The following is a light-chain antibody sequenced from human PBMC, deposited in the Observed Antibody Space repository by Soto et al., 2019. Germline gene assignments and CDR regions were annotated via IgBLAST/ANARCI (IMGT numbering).Light chain of an antibody. Sequence: QSALAQPASVSGSPGQSITISCTGTSSDVGDYNYVSWYQQHPGKAPKLMIYDVSHRPSEVSNRFSGSKSGNTASLTISGLQAEDEADYYCSPYTRSSTLLFGTGTKLTVL. V-gene: IGLV2-14*03. CDR1: SSDVGDYNY. CDR2: DVS. CDR3: SPYTRSSTLL. J-gene: IGLJ1*01.